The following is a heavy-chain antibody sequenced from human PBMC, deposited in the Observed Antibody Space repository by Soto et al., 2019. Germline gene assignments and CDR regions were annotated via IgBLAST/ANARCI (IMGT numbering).Heavy chain of an antibody. CDR1: GFTFSSYG. D-gene: IGHD1-26*01. CDR2: ISYDGSNK. CDR3: EKDKVGPDRPYYYYGMDV. Sequence: GGSLRLSCAASGFTFSSYGMHWVRQAPGKGLEWVAVISYDGSNKYYADSVKGRFTISRDNSKNTLYLQMNSLRAEDTAVYYCEKDKVGPDRPYYYYGMDVWGQGNTVTISS. J-gene: IGHJ6*02. V-gene: IGHV3-30*18.